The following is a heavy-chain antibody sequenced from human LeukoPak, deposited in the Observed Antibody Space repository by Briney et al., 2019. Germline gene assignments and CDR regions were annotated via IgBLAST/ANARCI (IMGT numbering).Heavy chain of an antibody. CDR2: ISSSGSTI. D-gene: IGHD3-9*01. CDR1: GFTFSSYE. J-gene: IGHJ4*02. V-gene: IGHV3-48*03. Sequence: GGSLRLSCAASGFTFSSYEMNWVRQAPGKGLEWVSYISSSGSTIYYADSVKGRFTISRDNAKNSLYLQMNNLRAEDTAVYYCARAYYDILTGDGGLDYWGQGTLVTVSS. CDR3: ARAYYDILTGDGGLDY.